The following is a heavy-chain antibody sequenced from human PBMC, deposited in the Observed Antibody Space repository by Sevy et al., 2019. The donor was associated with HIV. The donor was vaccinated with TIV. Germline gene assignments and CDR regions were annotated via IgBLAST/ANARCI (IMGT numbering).Heavy chain of an antibody. CDR3: AKLVAGALAALDI. J-gene: IGHJ3*02. Sequence: GGSLRLSCAASGFTFRNHVMNWVHQPPGKGLEWVSVISDGGGTTYYADSVKGRFTISRDDSKSTLYLQMNSLRVEDTVVYFCAKLVAGALAALDIWGQGTMVTVSS. CDR1: GFTFRNHV. CDR2: ISDGGGTT. V-gene: IGHV3-23*01. D-gene: IGHD3-10*01.